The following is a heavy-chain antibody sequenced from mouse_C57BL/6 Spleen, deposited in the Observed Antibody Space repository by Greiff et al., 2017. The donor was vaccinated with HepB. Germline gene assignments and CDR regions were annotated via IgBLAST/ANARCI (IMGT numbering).Heavy chain of an antibody. CDR3: ARFRGYSYDGYAMDY. Sequence: EVQRVESGGGLVQPGGSLSLSCAASGFTFTDYYMSWVRQPPGKALEWLGFIRNKANGYTTEYSASVKGRFTISRDNSQSILYLQMNTLRAEDSATYYCARFRGYSYDGYAMDYWGQGTSVTVSS. V-gene: IGHV7-3*01. CDR1: GFTFTDYY. CDR2: IRNKANGYTT. J-gene: IGHJ4*01. D-gene: IGHD2-12*01.